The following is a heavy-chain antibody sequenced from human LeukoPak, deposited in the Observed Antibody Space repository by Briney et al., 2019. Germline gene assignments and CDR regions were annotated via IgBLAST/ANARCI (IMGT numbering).Heavy chain of an antibody. J-gene: IGHJ3*02. CDR3: ATDESLSWATGTTRAFDI. Sequence: ASVKVPCKVSGYTLTELSMHWVRQAPGKGLEWMGGFDPEDGETIYAQKFQGRVTMTEDTSTDTAYMELSSLRSEDTAVYYCATDESLSWATGTTRAFDIWGQGTMVTVSS. V-gene: IGHV1-24*01. CDR1: GYTLTELS. D-gene: IGHD1-1*01. CDR2: FDPEDGET.